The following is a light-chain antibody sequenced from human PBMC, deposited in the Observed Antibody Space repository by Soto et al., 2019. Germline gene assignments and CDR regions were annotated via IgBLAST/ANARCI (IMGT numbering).Light chain of an antibody. CDR2: DVS. CDR1: SSDVGGYNY. Sequence: QSVLTQPASVSGSPGQSITISCIGTSSDVGGYNYVSSYQQHPGKAPKLMIYDVSNRPSGVSNRFSGSKSGNTASLTISGRQAEDEADYYCSSYTSSSTPDVFGTGTKVTVL. V-gene: IGLV2-14*01. CDR3: SSYTSSSTPDV. J-gene: IGLJ1*01.